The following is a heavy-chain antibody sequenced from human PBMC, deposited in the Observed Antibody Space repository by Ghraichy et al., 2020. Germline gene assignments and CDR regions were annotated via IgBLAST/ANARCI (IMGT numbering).Heavy chain of an antibody. CDR1: GFTFSRFA. CDR2: VTGSGSNT. V-gene: IGHV3-23*01. CDR3: AKLSDGDYVDY. Sequence: GGSLRLSCAASGFTFSRFAMTWVRQAPGKGLEWVSVVTGSGSNTYYTDSVKGRFAISRDNSKNTLYLQMNSLRAEDTAVYYCAKLSDGDYVDYWGQGSLVTVSS. D-gene: IGHD4-17*01. J-gene: IGHJ4*02.